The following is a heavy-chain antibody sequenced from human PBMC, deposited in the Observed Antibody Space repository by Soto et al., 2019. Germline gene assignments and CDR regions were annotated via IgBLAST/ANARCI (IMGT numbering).Heavy chain of an antibody. Sequence: AASVKVSCKASGYTFTGYYMHWVRQAPGQGLEWMGWINPNSGGTNYAQKFQGWVTMTRDTSISTAYMELSRLRSDDTAVYYCARGSRYSYGYGSGYWGQGTLVTVSS. D-gene: IGHD5-18*01. V-gene: IGHV1-2*04. J-gene: IGHJ4*02. CDR3: ARGSRYSYGYGSGY. CDR2: INPNSGGT. CDR1: GYTFTGYY.